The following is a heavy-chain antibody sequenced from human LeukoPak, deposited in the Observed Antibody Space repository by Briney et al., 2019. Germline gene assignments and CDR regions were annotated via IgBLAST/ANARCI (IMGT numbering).Heavy chain of an antibody. CDR2: ISGYNGNT. V-gene: IGHV1-18*01. J-gene: IGHJ4*02. Sequence: ASVKVSCKASGYTFTTYGISWMRQAPGQGLEWMGWISGYNGNTNYAQNLQGRVTMTTDTSTSTAYMELRSLRSDDTAVYYCARGGYSGYDSGSGEAFDYWGQGTLVTVSS. CDR1: GYTFTTYG. D-gene: IGHD5-12*01. CDR3: ARGGYSGYDSGSGEAFDY.